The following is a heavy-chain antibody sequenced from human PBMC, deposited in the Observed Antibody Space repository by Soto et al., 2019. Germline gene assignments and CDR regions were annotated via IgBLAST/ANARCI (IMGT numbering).Heavy chain of an antibody. CDR2: IYHIFST. CDR1: GGSISSGGYS. V-gene: IGHV4-30-2*01. J-gene: IGHJ4*02. D-gene: IGHD1-26*01. Sequence: TLSLTCSVSGGSISSGGYSWSWILHPPGNCLDCIGYIYHIFSTYYNPSLKSRVTISIDMSKNQFCLKLTSVTAVYTAVYYCATRETQGPIDYWGQGTLVTVSS. CDR3: ATRETQGPIDY.